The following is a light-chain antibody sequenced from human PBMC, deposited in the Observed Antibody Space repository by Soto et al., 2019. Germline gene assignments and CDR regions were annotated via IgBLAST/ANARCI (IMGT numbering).Light chain of an antibody. Sequence: EIILTQSSDTLSLSPGARATLSCRASRTVSSNYLAWCQQRPGQAPRLLIYGASTRAAGIPDRFSGSGSGTDFTLTISRLEPEDFAVYFCKQYNNWPFSFGQGKRLEIK. CDR2: GAS. J-gene: IGKJ5*01. V-gene: IGKV3-20*01. CDR3: KQYNNWPFS. CDR1: RTVSSNY.